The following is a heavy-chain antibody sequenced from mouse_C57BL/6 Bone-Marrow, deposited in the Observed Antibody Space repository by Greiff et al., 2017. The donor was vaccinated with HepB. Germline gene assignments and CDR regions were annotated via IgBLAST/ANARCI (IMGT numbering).Heavy chain of an antibody. J-gene: IGHJ3*01. CDR1: GYTFTDYE. Sequence: LQESGAELVRPGASVTLSCKASGYTFTDYEMHWVKQTPVHGLKWIGAIDPETGGTAYNQKFKGKAILTADKSSSTAYMELRSLTSEDSAVYYCTRDWAWFAYWGQGTLVTVSA. D-gene: IGHD4-1*01. V-gene: IGHV1-15*01. CDR2: IDPETGGT. CDR3: TRDWAWFAY.